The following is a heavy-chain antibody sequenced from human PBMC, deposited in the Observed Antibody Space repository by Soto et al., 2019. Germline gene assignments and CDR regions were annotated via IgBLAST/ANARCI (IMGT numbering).Heavy chain of an antibody. D-gene: IGHD3-22*01. CDR1: GGSISSGGYY. CDR2: IYYSGST. Sequence: SETLSLTCTVSGGSISSGGYYWSWIRQHPGKGLEWIGYIYYSGSTYYNPSLKSRVTISVDTSKNQFSLKLSSVTAADTAVYYCASTYYYDSSGYYYFDYWGQGTLVTVSS. J-gene: IGHJ4*02. CDR3: ASTYYYDSSGYYYFDY. V-gene: IGHV4-31*03.